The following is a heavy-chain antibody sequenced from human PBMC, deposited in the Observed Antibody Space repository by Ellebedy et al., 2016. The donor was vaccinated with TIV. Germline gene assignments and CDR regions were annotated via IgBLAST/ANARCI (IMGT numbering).Heavy chain of an antibody. Sequence: PGGSLRLSCAASGFTFSSYAMNWVRQAPGKGLEWVSAISGSGGSTFYADSVKGRFTISRDNSKNTLYLQMNSLRAEDTAVYYCAREWGRSAATFDYWGQGTPVTVAS. D-gene: IGHD3-16*01. J-gene: IGHJ4*02. CDR2: ISGSGGST. V-gene: IGHV3-23*01. CDR3: AREWGRSAATFDY. CDR1: GFTFSSYA.